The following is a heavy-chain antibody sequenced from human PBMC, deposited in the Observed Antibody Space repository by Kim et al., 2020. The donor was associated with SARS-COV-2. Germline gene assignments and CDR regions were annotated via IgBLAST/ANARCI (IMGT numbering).Heavy chain of an antibody. J-gene: IGHJ5*02. CDR1: GGTFSSYA. CDR3: ARDHYYDSSGGGGWFDP. D-gene: IGHD3-22*01. CDR2: IIPIFGTA. Sequence: SVKVSCKASGGTFSSYAISWVRQAPGQGLEWMGGIIPIFGTANYAQKFQGRVTITADESTSTAYMELSSLRSDDTAVFYCARDHYYDSSGGGGWFDPWGQGTLVPVSS. V-gene: IGHV1-69*13.